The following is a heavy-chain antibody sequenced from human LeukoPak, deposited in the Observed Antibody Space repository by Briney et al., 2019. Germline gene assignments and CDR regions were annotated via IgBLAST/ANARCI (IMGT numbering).Heavy chain of an antibody. Sequence: GGSLRPSCAASGFTFSSYNMDWVRQAPGKGLEWVSSISPTSGYIYSADSVKGRFTISRDNAMNSLYLQMNSLRAEDTAVYYCARDGRTVTTDFDYWGQGTLVTVSS. CDR3: ARDGRTVTTDFDY. CDR1: GFTFSSYN. CDR2: ISPTSGYI. D-gene: IGHD4-11*01. V-gene: IGHV3-21*01. J-gene: IGHJ4*02.